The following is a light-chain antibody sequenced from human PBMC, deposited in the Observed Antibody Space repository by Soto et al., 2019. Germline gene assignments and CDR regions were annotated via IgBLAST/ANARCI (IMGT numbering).Light chain of an antibody. J-gene: IGKJ2*02. V-gene: IGKV3-15*01. CDR2: GAS. Sequence: EIVMTQSPATLSVSPGDRATLSCRASQSVTSNLAWYQQKPGQAPRLLIYGASTRATGIPARFSGSGSGTEFTLTISSLQSEDFAVYYCQQYDNWPPCTFGQGTKLEVK. CDR3: QQYDNWPPCT. CDR1: QSVTSN.